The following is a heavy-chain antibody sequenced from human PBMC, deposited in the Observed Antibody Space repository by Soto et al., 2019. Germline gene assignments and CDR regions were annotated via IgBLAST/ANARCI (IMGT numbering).Heavy chain of an antibody. CDR1: GGTFSSYA. V-gene: IGHV1-69*06. Sequence: SVKVSCKASGGTFSSYAISWVRQAPGQGLEWMGGIIPIFGTTNYAQKFQGRVTMTEDTSTDTAYMELSSLRSEDTAVYYCETRKGVTELSDYYYGMDVWGQGTTVTVSS. D-gene: IGHD2-21*02. CDR3: ETRKGVTELSDYYYGMDV. J-gene: IGHJ6*02. CDR2: IIPIFGTT.